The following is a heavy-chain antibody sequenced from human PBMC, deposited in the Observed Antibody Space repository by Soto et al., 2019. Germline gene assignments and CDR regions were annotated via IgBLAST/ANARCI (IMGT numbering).Heavy chain of an antibody. CDR1: GFSLSTSGVG. Sequence: GSGPTLVNPTQTLTLTCTFSGFSLSTSGVGVGWVRQPPGKALEWLALIYWDDDKRYSPSLKNRLTITKDTSKNQVVLTMTNMDPVDTATYYCAHTEIIVVPAALYRYDAFDIWGQGTMVTVSS. CDR2: IYWDDDK. CDR3: AHTEIIVVPAALYRYDAFDI. V-gene: IGHV2-5*02. J-gene: IGHJ3*02. D-gene: IGHD2-2*01.